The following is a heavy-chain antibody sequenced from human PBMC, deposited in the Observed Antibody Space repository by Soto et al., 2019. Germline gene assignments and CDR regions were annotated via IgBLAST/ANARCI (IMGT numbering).Heavy chain of an antibody. D-gene: IGHD6-13*01. Sequence: GGSLRLSCAASGFTFSDYYMSWIRQAPGKGLEWVSYISSSSSYIYYADSVKGRFTISRDNAKNSLYLQMNSLRAEDTAVYYCARDIAAAGTFEYWGQGTLVTVSS. CDR1: GFTFSDYY. CDR3: ARDIAAAGTFEY. V-gene: IGHV3-11*06. J-gene: IGHJ4*02. CDR2: ISSSSSYI.